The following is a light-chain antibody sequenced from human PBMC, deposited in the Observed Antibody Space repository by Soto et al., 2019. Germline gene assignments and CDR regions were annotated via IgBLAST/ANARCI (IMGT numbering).Light chain of an antibody. CDR1: QSVSSNY. CDR2: DAS. Sequence: EIVLTQSPATLSLSPGERATLSCGASQSVSSNYIAWYQQKPGLAPRLLIYDASSRATGIPDRFSGSGSGTDFTLTISRLEPEDSAVYYRQQYGSSPLTFGGGTKVEIK. V-gene: IGKV3D-20*01. J-gene: IGKJ4*01. CDR3: QQYGSSPLT.